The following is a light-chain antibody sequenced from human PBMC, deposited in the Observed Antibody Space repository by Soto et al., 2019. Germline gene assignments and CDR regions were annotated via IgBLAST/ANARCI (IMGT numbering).Light chain of an antibody. J-gene: IGLJ3*02. CDR1: SSDVGGYNY. Sequence: QSVLTQPPSASGSPGQSVTISCTGTSSDVGGYNYVSWYQQHPGKAPKLMIYGVTKRPSGVPDRFSGSKSGNTASLPVSGRQAADEADYYCSSYAGSNNWVFGGGTQLTVL. V-gene: IGLV2-8*01. CDR2: GVT. CDR3: SSYAGSNNWV.